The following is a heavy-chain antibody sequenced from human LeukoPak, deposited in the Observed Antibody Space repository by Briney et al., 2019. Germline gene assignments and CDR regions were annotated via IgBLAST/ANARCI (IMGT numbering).Heavy chain of an antibody. CDR2: INWNGGST. D-gene: IGHD3-3*01. V-gene: IGHV3-20*04. Sequence: PGGSLRLSCAAPGFTFDDYGMSWVRQAPGKGLEWVSGINWNGGSTGYADSVKGRFTISRDNAKNSLYLQMNSLRAEDTALYYCAREGDFWSGYYTGHDAFDIWGQGTMVTVSS. J-gene: IGHJ3*02. CDR1: GFTFDDYG. CDR3: AREGDFWSGYYTGHDAFDI.